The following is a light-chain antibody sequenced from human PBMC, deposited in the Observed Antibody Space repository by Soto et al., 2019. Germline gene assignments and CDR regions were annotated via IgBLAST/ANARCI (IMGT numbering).Light chain of an antibody. Sequence: DIQMTQSPSTLSASVGDRVTVTCRASQNINTWLSWHQQKPGKAPKLLIYDVSSLGSGVPSRFSGSGSGTEFTLTISSMQSEDFAVYYCQQYNNWPPWTFGQGTKVDIK. J-gene: IGKJ1*01. CDR1: QNINTW. CDR2: DVS. V-gene: IGKV1-5*01. CDR3: QQYNNWPPWT.